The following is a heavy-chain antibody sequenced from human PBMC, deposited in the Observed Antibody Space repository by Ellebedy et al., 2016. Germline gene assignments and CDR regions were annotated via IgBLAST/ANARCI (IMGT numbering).Heavy chain of an antibody. CDR2: ISSSSSYI. J-gene: IGHJ4*02. CDR3: ARVWSGYPADF. CDR1: GFTFSNYA. Sequence: GESLKISXAASGFTFSNYAMHWVRQAPGKGLEWVSSISSSSSYIYYADSVKGRFTISRDNAKNSLYLQMNSLRAEDTAVYYCARVWSGYPADFWGQGTLVTVSS. D-gene: IGHD3-3*01. V-gene: IGHV3-21*01.